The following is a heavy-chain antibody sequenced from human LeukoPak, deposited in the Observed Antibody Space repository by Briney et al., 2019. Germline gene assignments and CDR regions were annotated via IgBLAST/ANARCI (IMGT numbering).Heavy chain of an antibody. D-gene: IGHD3-22*01. J-gene: IGHJ5*01. V-gene: IGHV5-51*01. Sequence: GESLKITCKGSGYSFTSYWIAWRRQMPGKGLEWMGIIYPGDSDTRYSPSFQGQVTISADKSISTAYLQLSSLKASDTAMYYCARRADSSGYFVSWGQGTLVTVSS. CDR1: GYSFTSYW. CDR2: IYPGDSDT. CDR3: ARRADSSGYFVS.